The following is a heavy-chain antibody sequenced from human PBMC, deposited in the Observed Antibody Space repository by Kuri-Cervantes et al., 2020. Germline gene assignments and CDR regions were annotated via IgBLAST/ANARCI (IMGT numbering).Heavy chain of an antibody. CDR2: IGTAGDT. CDR1: GFTFSSYD. V-gene: IGHV3-13*01. J-gene: IGHJ3*02. D-gene: IGHD3-3*01. Sequence: GESLKISCAASGFTFSSYDMHWVRQATGKGLEWVSTIGTAGDTYYPGSVKGRFTISRENAKNSLYLQMNSLRAGDTAVYYCARDLRARLGFGDAFDIWGQGTMVTVSS. CDR3: ARDLRARLGFGDAFDI.